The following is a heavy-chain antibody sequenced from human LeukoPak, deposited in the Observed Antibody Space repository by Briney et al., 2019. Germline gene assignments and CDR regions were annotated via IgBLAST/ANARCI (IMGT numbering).Heavy chain of an antibody. CDR3: ARDKGVYGSSIDY. CDR2: ISYDGSNK. CDR1: GFTFSSYA. Sequence: PGGSLRLSCAASGFTFSSYAMHWVRQAPGKGLEWVAVISYDGSNKYYADSVRGRFTISRDNSKNTLYLQMNSLRAEDTAVYYCARDKGVYGSSIDYWGQGTLVTVSS. J-gene: IGHJ4*02. D-gene: IGHD3-10*01. V-gene: IGHV3-30*04.